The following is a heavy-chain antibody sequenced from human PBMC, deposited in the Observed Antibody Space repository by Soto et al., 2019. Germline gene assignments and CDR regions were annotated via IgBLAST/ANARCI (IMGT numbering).Heavy chain of an antibody. CDR1: GYTFTSYG. CDR3: ARVKMSVSSGYLTDAFDI. D-gene: IGHD3-22*01. V-gene: IGHV1-18*01. CDR2: ISAYNGKA. Sequence: ASVKVSCKASGYTFTSYGINWVRQAPGQGLEWMGWISAYNGKANYAQKFQGRVTMTADESTSTAYMGLSSLRSEDTAVYYCARVKMSVSSGYLTDAFDIWGQGTMVTVSS. J-gene: IGHJ3*02.